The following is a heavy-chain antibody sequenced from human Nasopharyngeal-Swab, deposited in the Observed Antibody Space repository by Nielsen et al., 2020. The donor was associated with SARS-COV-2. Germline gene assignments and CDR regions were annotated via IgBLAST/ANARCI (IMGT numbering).Heavy chain of an antibody. V-gene: IGHV3-11*04. D-gene: IGHD3-3*01. CDR1: GFTFSDYY. CDR3: ARTPVLRFLEWPLYYGMDV. Sequence: GESLKISCAASGFTFSDYYMSWIRQAPGKGLEWVSYISSSSSTIYYADSVKGRFTISRDNAKNSLYLQMNSLRDEDTAVYYCARTPVLRFLEWPLYYGMDVWGQGTTVTVSS. J-gene: IGHJ6*02. CDR2: ISSSSSTI.